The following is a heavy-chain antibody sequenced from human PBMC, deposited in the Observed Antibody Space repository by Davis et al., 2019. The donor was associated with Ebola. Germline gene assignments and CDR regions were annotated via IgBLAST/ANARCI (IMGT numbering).Heavy chain of an antibody. Sequence: MPSETLSLTCAVSGGSISSSNWWSWVRQPPGKGLEWIGEIYHSGSTNYNPSLKSRVTISVDTSKNQFSLKLNSVTAADTAVYYCAIQIMGTTRVFDYWGQGTLVTVSS. J-gene: IGHJ4*02. CDR1: GGSISSSNW. CDR2: IYHSGST. V-gene: IGHV4-4*02. D-gene: IGHD1/OR15-1a*01. CDR3: AIQIMGTTRVFDY.